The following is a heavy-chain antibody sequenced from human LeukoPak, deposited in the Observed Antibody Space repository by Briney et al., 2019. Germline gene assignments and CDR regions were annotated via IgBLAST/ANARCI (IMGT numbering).Heavy chain of an antibody. CDR2: ISYDGSDK. V-gene: IGHV3-30*01. CDR1: GFTFSSYA. Sequence: PGRSLRLSCAASGFTFSSYAMHWVRQAPGKGLEWVAVISYDGSDKYYADSVKGRFTISRDNSKNTLYLQMNSLRAEDTAVYYCAKGHSSGHYSAYYYYGMDVWGQGTTVTVSS. J-gene: IGHJ6*02. D-gene: IGHD3-22*01. CDR3: AKGHSSGHYSAYYYYGMDV.